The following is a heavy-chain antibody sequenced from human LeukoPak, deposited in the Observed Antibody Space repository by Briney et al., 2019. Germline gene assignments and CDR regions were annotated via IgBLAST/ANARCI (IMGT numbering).Heavy chain of an antibody. J-gene: IGHJ4*02. CDR1: GFTFTSYA. Sequence: SVKVSCKASGFTFTSYAVQWVRQARGQRLEWIGWIVVGSGNTNYAQKFQERVTITRDMSTSTAYMELSSLRSEDTAVYYCAALRYSSSSYDYWGQGTLVTVPS. V-gene: IGHV1-58*01. CDR2: IVVGSGNT. D-gene: IGHD6-6*01. CDR3: AALRYSSSSYDY.